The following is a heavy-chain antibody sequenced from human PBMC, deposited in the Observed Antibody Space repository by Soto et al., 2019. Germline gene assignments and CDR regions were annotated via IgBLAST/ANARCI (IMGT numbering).Heavy chain of an antibody. CDR2: INPSGGST. J-gene: IGHJ5*02. D-gene: IGHD3-9*01. CDR1: GYTFTSYY. Sequence: ASVKVSCKASGYTFTSYYMHWVRQAPGQGLEWMGIINPSGGSTSYAQKFQGRVTMTRDTSTSTVYMELSSLRSEDTAVYYCARALRYFDWPNGMNWFDPWGQGTLVTVS. V-gene: IGHV1-46*03. CDR3: ARALRYFDWPNGMNWFDP.